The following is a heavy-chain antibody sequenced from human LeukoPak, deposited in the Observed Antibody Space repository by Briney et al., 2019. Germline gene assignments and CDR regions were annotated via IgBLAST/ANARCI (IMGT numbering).Heavy chain of an antibody. Sequence: GGSLRLSCAASGFTFSSFGMHWVRQAPGKGLEWLAVIWYDGSNKYYADSVKGRFTISRDNSKNTLYLQMNSLRAEDTAVYYCARDHPDYWGQGTLVTVSP. CDR2: IWYDGSNK. CDR3: ARDHPDY. CDR1: GFTFSSFG. J-gene: IGHJ4*02. V-gene: IGHV3-33*01.